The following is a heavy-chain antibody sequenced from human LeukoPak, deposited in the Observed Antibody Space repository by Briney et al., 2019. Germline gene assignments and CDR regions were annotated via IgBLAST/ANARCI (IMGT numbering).Heavy chain of an antibody. CDR2: IYYSGST. CDR3: ARQARLLRLFDY. Sequence: PSETLSLTCTVSGGSISSSSYYWGWIRQPPGKGLEWIGSIYYSGSTYYNPSLKSRVTISVDTSKNQFSLKLSSVTAADTAVYYCARQARLLRLFDYWGQGTLVTVSS. D-gene: IGHD1-26*01. V-gene: IGHV4-39*01. J-gene: IGHJ4*02. CDR1: GGSISSSSYY.